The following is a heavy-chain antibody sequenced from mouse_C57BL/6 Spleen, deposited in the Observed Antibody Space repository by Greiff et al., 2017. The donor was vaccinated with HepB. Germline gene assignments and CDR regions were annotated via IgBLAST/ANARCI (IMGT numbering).Heavy chain of an antibody. V-gene: IGHV1-53*01. Sequence: QVQLQQPGTELVKPGASVKLSCKASGYTFTSYWMHWVKQRPGQGLEWIGNINPSNGGTNYNEKFKSKATLTVYKSSSTAYMQLSSLTAEDSAVYYCASSLYYGISPYYFDYWGQGTTLTVSS. CDR3: ASSLYYGISPYYFDY. D-gene: IGHD1-1*01. CDR1: GYTFTSYW. J-gene: IGHJ2*01. CDR2: INPSNGGT.